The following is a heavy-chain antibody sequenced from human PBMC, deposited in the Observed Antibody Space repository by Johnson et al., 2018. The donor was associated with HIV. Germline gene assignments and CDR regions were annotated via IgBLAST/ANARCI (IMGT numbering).Heavy chain of an antibody. D-gene: IGHD5-12*01. CDR1: EFTFRNYA. Sequence: QVQLVESGGGVVQPGRSLRLSCAASEFTFRNYAMHWVRLAPGKGLQWVAVISYAGSKTYYGDSVKGRFTISRDNSKSTLYLQMDSLRVEDTALYYCARGRKDIEAADGLDNDAFDMWGQGTLVTVSS. J-gene: IGHJ3*02. CDR2: ISYAGSKT. CDR3: ARGRKDIEAADGLDNDAFDM. V-gene: IGHV3-30*04.